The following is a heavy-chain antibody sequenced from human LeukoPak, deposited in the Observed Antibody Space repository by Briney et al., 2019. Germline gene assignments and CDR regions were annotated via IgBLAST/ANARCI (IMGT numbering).Heavy chain of an antibody. CDR1: EFTFSTYL. CDR2: IKQDGSEK. V-gene: IGHV3-7*01. Sequence: LTGGSLRLSCAASEFTFSTYLMTWVRQAPGKGLEWVANIKQDGSEKYYADSVRGRFTISRDNGKKSLYLQMNSLRVEDTAVYYCAGERPSSSWYDFWGQGTLVTVSS. D-gene: IGHD6-13*01. CDR3: AGERPSSSWYDF. J-gene: IGHJ5*01.